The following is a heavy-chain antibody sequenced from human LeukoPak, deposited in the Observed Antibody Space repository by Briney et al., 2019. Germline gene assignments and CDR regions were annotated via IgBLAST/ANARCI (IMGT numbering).Heavy chain of an antibody. V-gene: IGHV4-61*02. J-gene: IGHJ5*02. Sequence: SETLSLTCTVSGGSISSGSYYWSWIRQPAGKGLEWIGRIYTSGSTNYNPSLKSRVTISVDTSKNQFSLKLSSVTAADTAVYYCARDPGPSAGFDPRGQGTLVTVSS. D-gene: IGHD1-14*01. CDR2: IYTSGST. CDR1: GGSISSGSYY. CDR3: ARDPGPSAGFDP.